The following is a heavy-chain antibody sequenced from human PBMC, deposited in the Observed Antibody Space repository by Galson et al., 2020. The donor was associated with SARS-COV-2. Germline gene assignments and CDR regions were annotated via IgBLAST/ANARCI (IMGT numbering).Heavy chain of an antibody. Sequence: GGSLRLSCAASGFTFSSYGMHWVRQAPGKGLEWVAVIWYDGSNKYYADSVKGRFTISRDNSKNTLYLQMNSLRAEDTAVYYCARDDTYYDILTGLTIRSMYYYYYGMDVWGQGTTVTVSS. CDR2: IWYDGSNK. V-gene: IGHV3-33*01. CDR1: GFTFSSYG. D-gene: IGHD3-9*01. J-gene: IGHJ6*02. CDR3: ARDDTYYDILTGLTIRSMYYYYYGMDV.